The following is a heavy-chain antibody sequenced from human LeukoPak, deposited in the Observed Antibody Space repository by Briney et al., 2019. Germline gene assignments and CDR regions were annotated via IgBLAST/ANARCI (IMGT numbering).Heavy chain of an antibody. V-gene: IGHV3-23*01. D-gene: IGHD3-22*01. CDR2: ISGSGGST. Sequence: GGTLRLSCAASGFTFSSYGMSWVRQAPGKGLEWVSAISGSGGSTYYADSVKGRFTISRDNSKNTLYLQMNSLRTEDTAVYYCAKDLFYYDSSGYFDSWGQGTLVTVSS. CDR3: AKDLFYYDSSGYFDS. J-gene: IGHJ4*02. CDR1: GFTFSSYG.